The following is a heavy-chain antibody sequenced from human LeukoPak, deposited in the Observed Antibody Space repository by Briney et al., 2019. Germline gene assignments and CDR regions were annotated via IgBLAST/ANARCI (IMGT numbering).Heavy chain of an antibody. CDR3: ARSGYSNFDY. CDR2: IYASGST. V-gene: IGHV4-4*07. J-gene: IGHJ4*02. CDR1: GGSISSDY. Sequence: PSETLSLTCTVSGGSISSDYWSWIRQSAGKGLEWIGRIYASGSTNYNPSLKSRVTISVDTSKNQFSLKLSSVTAADTAVYYCARSGYSNFDYWGQGTLVTVSS. D-gene: IGHD3-3*01.